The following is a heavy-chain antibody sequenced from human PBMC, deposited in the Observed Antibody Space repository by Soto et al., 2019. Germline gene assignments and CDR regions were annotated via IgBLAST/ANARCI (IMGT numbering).Heavy chain of an antibody. CDR3: ARVVGGYYYGMDV. D-gene: IGHD2-2*01. Sequence: QVQLQESGPGLVKPSGTLSLTCAVSGGSISSSNWWSWVRQPPGKGLEWIGEIYHSGSTNYNPSLKRRVTISVAKSTNQFSLKLSSVTAADTAVYYCARVVGGYYYGMDVWGQGTTVTVSS. V-gene: IGHV4-4*02. J-gene: IGHJ6*02. CDR1: GGSISSSNW. CDR2: IYHSGST.